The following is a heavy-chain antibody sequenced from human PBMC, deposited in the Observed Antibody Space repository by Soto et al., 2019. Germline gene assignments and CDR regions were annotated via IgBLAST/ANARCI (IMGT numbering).Heavy chain of an antibody. J-gene: IGHJ4*02. Sequence: EVQVLESGGDLVQPGGSLRLSCAVSGVTFRNNDMSWVRQAPGKGLEWVASISGNGADTYYADSVKGRFTASRDTCAITLYLKMNSMRAEDTAVYYCAKGHFDFWSGYPLYVSIFDSWGQRNLVTVSS. V-gene: IGHV3-23*01. D-gene: IGHD3-3*01. CDR2: ISGNGADT. CDR3: AKGHFDFWSGYPLYVSIFDS. CDR1: GVTFRNND.